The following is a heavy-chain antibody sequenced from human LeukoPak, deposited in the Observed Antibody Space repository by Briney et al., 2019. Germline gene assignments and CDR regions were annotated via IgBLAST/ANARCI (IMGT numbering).Heavy chain of an antibody. CDR3: ARGPYYYDSSGYWGNAFDI. Sequence: EASVKVSCKASGYTFTSYYMHWVRQATGQGLEWMGWMNPNSGNTGYAQKFQGRVTMTRNTSISTAYMELSSLRSEDTAVYYCARGPYYYDSSGYWGNAFDIWGQGTMVTVSS. CDR1: GYTFTSYY. V-gene: IGHV1-8*02. CDR2: MNPNSGNT. D-gene: IGHD3-22*01. J-gene: IGHJ3*02.